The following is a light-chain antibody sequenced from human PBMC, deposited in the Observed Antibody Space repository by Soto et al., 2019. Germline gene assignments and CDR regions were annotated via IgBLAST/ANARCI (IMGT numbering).Light chain of an antibody. CDR1: ESLSTY. V-gene: IGKV3-15*01. Sequence: EIVMTQSPATLSVSPGERVTLSCRASESLSTYLAWYQQKPGLAPRLLIYGASTKATGIPARFSGSGSATDFTLTISSLQSEVFAVYYCQSYNDWPFTFGQGTKLEI. CDR3: QSYNDWPFT. CDR2: GAS. J-gene: IGKJ2*01.